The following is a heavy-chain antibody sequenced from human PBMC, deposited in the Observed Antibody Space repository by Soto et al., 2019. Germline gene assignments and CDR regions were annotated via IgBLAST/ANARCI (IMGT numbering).Heavy chain of an antibody. J-gene: IGHJ4*02. CDR3: ARIGVSSGHESPDFDS. CDR2: ISGCNGKP. CDR1: GYTFNFYG. V-gene: IGHV1-18*01. D-gene: IGHD3-16*01. Sequence: VQLVQSGAEVKKPGASVKVSCKASGYTFNFYGITSVRKAPRQGLLWMGWISGCNGKPNYSADLQGRVTMTTDTSTRTPYMELRGLRSDDTAVFYFARIGVSSGHESPDFDSWGQGTLVTVSS.